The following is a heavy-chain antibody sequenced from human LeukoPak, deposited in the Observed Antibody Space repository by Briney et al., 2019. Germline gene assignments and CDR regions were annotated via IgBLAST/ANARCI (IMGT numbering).Heavy chain of an antibody. CDR3: AGSQIVYYYYMDV. J-gene: IGHJ6*03. V-gene: IGHV4-39*07. CDR1: GGSISSSSYY. Sequence: SETLSLTCTVSGGSISSSSYYWGWIRQPPGKGLEWIGSIYYSGSTYYNPSLKSRVTISVDTSKNQFSLKLSSVTAADTAVYYCAGSQIVYYYYMDVWGKGTTVTISS. D-gene: IGHD3-10*01. CDR2: IYYSGST.